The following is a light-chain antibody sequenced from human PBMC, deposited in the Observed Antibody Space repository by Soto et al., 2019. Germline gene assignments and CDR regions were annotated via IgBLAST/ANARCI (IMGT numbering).Light chain of an antibody. Sequence: IVMTQSPATLSVSPWERATLSCRASQSVSSNLAWYQQKPGQAPRLLIFGASTRANGIPARFSGSGSGTEFTLTIRSLQSEDFAVYYCQQYDNSWPWTFGQGTKVDIK. CDR3: QQYDNSWPWT. V-gene: IGKV3-15*01. J-gene: IGKJ1*01. CDR1: QSVSSN. CDR2: GAS.